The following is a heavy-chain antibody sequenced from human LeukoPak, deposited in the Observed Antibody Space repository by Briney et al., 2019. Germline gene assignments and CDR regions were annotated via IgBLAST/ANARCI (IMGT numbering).Heavy chain of an antibody. CDR2: ITGNGGGT. D-gene: IGHD4-17*01. Sequence: GGSLRLSCTASGFTFSTYAMNWVRQAPGKGLEWVSSITGNGGGTKYADSVKGRFTISRDNSKSTVYLQMNSLRAEDTAVYYCAKPGYADSQGSYLDYWGQGTLVTVSS. V-gene: IGHV3-23*01. CDR3: AKPGYADSQGSYLDY. J-gene: IGHJ4*02. CDR1: GFTFSTYA.